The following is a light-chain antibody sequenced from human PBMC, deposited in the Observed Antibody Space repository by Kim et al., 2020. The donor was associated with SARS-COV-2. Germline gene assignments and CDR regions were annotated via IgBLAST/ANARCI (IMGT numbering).Light chain of an antibody. V-gene: IGLV3-19*01. Sequence: VALGQTVRITCQGDILRSYYATWYQQKPGQAPIVVIYGKNNRPSGIPDRFSGSSSGDTASLTITDTQAGDEADYYCNSRGSNDNVLFGGGTQLTVL. CDR2: GKN. CDR1: ILRSYY. CDR3: NSRGSNDNVL. J-gene: IGLJ2*01.